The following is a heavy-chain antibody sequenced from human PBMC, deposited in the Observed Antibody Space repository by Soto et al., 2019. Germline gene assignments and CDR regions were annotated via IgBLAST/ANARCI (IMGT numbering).Heavy chain of an antibody. D-gene: IGHD3-22*01. CDR1: GGTFRSYS. CDR3: ARPGEGGYSSNHHYYYALDV. CDR2: IIPIFDIT. V-gene: IGHV1-69*01. J-gene: IGHJ6*02. Sequence: QVQLVQSGAEVKKPGSSVKVSCKASGGTFRSYSISWVRQAPGQGLEWMGGIIPIFDITNYAQKFQGRVTITAEESTRPGYMELSSLGSDDTAVYYCARPGEGGYSSNHHYYYALDVWGQGTTVTV.